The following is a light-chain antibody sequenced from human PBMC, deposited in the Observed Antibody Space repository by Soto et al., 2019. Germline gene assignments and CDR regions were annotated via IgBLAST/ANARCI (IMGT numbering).Light chain of an antibody. Sequence: VMTQSADTLYVSPGEGATLSCGASQSVRTKLAWYQQKAGQPPRLLLYGASTRATGIPDRFSGSGSGTEFTLTISSLQSEAFAVSYCQQYNSWPPITFGQGTRLEIK. V-gene: IGKV3-15*01. J-gene: IGKJ5*01. CDR3: QQYNSWPPIT. CDR2: GAS. CDR1: QSVRTK.